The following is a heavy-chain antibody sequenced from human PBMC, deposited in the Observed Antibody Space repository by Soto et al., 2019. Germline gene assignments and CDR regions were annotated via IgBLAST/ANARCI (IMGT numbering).Heavy chain of an antibody. CDR2: INPNTGVK. D-gene: IGHD3-22*01. Sequence: QVQLVQSGAEVKKPGASVKVSCKTSGYTFSGYYIHWVRQAPGQGLEWVGWINPNTGVKKNAQQFQGRVTMTRDTSINTAYMELSSLRSDDTAVYYCARAFPNYDSSAHYWGQGTLVTVSS. J-gene: IGHJ4*02. CDR3: ARAFPNYDSSAHY. V-gene: IGHV1-2*02. CDR1: GYTFSGYY.